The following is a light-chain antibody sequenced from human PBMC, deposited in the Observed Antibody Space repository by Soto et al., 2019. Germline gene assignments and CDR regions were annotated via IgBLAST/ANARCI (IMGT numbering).Light chain of an antibody. Sequence: QSVLTQPASVSGSPGQSITITCTGTTSDVGAYDYVSWYQHHPGKAPQLIIYGVINRPSGVSFRFSGSKSGNTASLTISGLQAEDEADYYCTSHISGSAPVVFGGGTKVTVL. CDR3: TSHISGSAPVV. CDR2: GVI. V-gene: IGLV2-14*03. J-gene: IGLJ2*01. CDR1: TSDVGAYDY.